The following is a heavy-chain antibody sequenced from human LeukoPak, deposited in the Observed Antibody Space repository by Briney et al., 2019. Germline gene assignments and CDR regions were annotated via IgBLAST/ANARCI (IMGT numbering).Heavy chain of an antibody. CDR2: VGNDEKTI. J-gene: IGHJ4*02. Sequence: GGSLRLSCVASGFTFTGHSMHWVRQAPGKGLEWVAVVGNDEKTIFYADSLKGRFIISRDNSKNMLFLQMNSLRAEDTAVYYCAKGPMAWFDYWGQGTLVTVSS. V-gene: IGHV3-30*04. CDR1: GFTFTGHS. CDR3: AKGPMAWFDY. D-gene: IGHD3-10*01.